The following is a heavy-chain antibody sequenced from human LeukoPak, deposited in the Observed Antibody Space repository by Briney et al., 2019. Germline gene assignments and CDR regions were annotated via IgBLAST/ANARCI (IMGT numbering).Heavy chain of an antibody. Sequence: SETLSLTCAVYGGSFSGYYWSWIRQPPGKGLEWIGEINHSGSTNYNPSLKSRVTISVATSKNQFSLKLSSVTAADTAVYYCARLGYGSGSPGWGQGTLVTVSS. CDR2: INHSGST. J-gene: IGHJ4*02. CDR1: GGSFSGYY. CDR3: ARLGYGSGSPG. D-gene: IGHD3-10*01. V-gene: IGHV4-34*01.